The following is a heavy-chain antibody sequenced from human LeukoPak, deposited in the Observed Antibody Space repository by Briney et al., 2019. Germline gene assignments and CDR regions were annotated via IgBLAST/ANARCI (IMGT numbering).Heavy chain of an antibody. CDR1: GYTFTSYG. CDR2: ISAYNGNT. Sequence: GASVKVSCKASGYTFTSYGISWVRQAPGQGLEWMGWISAYNGNTNYAQKLQGRVTMTTDTSTSTAYMELRSLRSDDTAVYYCASGHARYYYDSSGYPFDYWGQGTLVTVSS. D-gene: IGHD3-22*01. V-gene: IGHV1-18*01. J-gene: IGHJ4*02. CDR3: ASGHARYYYDSSGYPFDY.